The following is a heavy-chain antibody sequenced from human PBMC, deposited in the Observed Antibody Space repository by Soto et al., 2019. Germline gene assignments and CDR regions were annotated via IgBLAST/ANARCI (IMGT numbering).Heavy chain of an antibody. CDR2: INPNSGGT. Sequence: ASVKVSCKASGYTFTGYYMHWVRQAPGQGLEWMGWINPNSGGTNYKQKFQGWVTMTRDTSISTAYMEMSRLRSDDTAVYYCARAGLTYHYYYYGMDVWGQGPTVTVSS. V-gene: IGHV1-2*04. D-gene: IGHD2-21*01. J-gene: IGHJ6*02. CDR3: ARAGLTYHYYYYGMDV. CDR1: GYTFTGYY.